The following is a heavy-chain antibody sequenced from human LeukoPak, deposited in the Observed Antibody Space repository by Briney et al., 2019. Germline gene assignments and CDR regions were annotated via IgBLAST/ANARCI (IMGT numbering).Heavy chain of an antibody. D-gene: IGHD3-10*01. J-gene: IGHJ4*02. Sequence: SETLSLTCAVSGGPFSGYFWSWIRQSSGKGLEWIGEIHNSGTTNYNPSLNSRVTISEDTSKNQFYLNLSSVTAADTAVYYCARRYYYNLGSFPFDFWGQGTQVTVSS. V-gene: IGHV4-34*01. CDR2: IHNSGTT. CDR3: ARRYYYNLGSFPFDF. CDR1: GGPFSGYF.